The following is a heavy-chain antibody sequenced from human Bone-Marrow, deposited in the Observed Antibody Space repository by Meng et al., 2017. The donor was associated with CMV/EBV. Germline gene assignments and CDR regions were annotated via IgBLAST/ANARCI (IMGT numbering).Heavy chain of an antibody. V-gene: IGHV1-18*01. J-gene: IGHJ4*02. CDR2: ISAYNGNT. CDR1: GYTFTSYG. Sequence: ASVKVSCKASGYTFTSYGITWVRQAPGQGLEWMGWISAYNGNTNYAQNLQDRVTMTTDTSTSTAYMELRSLTSDDTAVYYCARATWSIVGATTSDYWGQGTLVTVSS. CDR3: ARATWSIVGATTSDY. D-gene: IGHD1-26*01.